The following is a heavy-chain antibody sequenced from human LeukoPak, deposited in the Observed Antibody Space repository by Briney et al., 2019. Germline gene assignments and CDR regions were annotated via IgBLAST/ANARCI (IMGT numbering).Heavy chain of an antibody. CDR1: GGSISSNSYY. CDR2: IYYSGST. Sequence: SETLSLTCTVSGGSISSNSYYWGWIRQPPGKGLKWIGSIYYSGSTYYNPSLKSRVTISVDTSKNQFSLKLSSVTAADTAVYYCARGDMGYCSSTSCSVSLDYWGQGTLVTVSS. CDR3: ARGDMGYCSSTSCSVSLDY. D-gene: IGHD2-2*01. J-gene: IGHJ4*02. V-gene: IGHV4-39*07.